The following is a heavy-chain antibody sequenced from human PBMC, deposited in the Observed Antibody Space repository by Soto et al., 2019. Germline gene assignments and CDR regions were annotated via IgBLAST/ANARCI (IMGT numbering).Heavy chain of an antibody. V-gene: IGHV3-13*01. D-gene: IGHD7-27*01. CDR2: IGTAGDT. CDR1: GFTFSSYD. J-gene: IGHJ6*02. Sequence: GGSLRLSCAASGFTFSSYDMHWVRQATGKGLEWVSAIGTAGDTYYPGSVKGRFAISRENAKNSLYLQMNSLRAGDTAVYYCARGMGMDYYYGMDVWGQGTTVTVSS. CDR3: ARGMGMDYYYGMDV.